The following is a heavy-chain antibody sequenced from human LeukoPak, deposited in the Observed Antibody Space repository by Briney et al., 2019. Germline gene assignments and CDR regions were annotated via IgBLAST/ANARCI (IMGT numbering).Heavy chain of an antibody. D-gene: IGHD4-17*01. CDR3: AKAPATTGVVY. V-gene: IGHV3-7*03. CDR2: IRQDESER. CDR1: GFSFSSYW. J-gene: IGHJ4*02. Sequence: PGGSLRLSCEGSGFSFSSYWMTWVRQLPGKGPEWVANIRQDESERYFADSVKGRFTISRDNSKNTLYLQMNSLRAEDTAVYYCAKAPATTGVVYWGQGTLVTVSS.